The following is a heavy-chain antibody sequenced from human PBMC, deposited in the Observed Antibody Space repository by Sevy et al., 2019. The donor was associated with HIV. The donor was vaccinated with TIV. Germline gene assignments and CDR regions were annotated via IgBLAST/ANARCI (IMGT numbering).Heavy chain of an antibody. CDR3: AKDPLGSGSYLGGFDY. CDR2: ISYDGSNK. Sequence: GGSLRLSCAASGFTFSSYGMHWVRQAPGKGLEWVAVISYDGSNKYYADSVKGRFTISRDNSKNTLYLQMNSLSAEDTAVYYCAKDPLGSGSYLGGFDYWGQGTLVTVSS. V-gene: IGHV3-30*18. CDR1: GFTFSSYG. J-gene: IGHJ4*02. D-gene: IGHD1-26*01.